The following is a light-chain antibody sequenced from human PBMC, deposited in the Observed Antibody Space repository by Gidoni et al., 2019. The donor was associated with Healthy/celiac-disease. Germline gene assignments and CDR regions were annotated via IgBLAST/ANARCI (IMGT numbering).Light chain of an antibody. CDR1: QSISSY. CDR3: QQSYSTPLT. Sequence: DIQMTQSPSSLSASVGHRVTITCRASQSISSYLNWYQQKPGKAPKLLIYAASSLQSGVPSRFSGSGSGTDFTLTISSLQHEDFATYYCQQSYSTPLTFGGGTKVEIK. V-gene: IGKV1-39*01. CDR2: AAS. J-gene: IGKJ4*01.